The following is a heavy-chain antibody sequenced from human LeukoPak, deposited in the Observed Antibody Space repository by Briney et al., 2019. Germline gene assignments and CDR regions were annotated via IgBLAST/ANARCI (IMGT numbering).Heavy chain of an antibody. CDR1: GFTFDDYA. J-gene: IGHJ3*02. D-gene: IGHD3-22*01. CDR2: IYSGGST. Sequence: PGRSLRLSCAASGFTFDDYAMHWVRQAPGKGLEWVSVIYSGGSTYYADSVKGRFTISRDNSKNTVYVQMNSLRAEDTAVYYCAKRLNYFDSSGPEDAFDIWGQGTMVTVSS. V-gene: IGHV3-23*03. CDR3: AKRLNYFDSSGPEDAFDI.